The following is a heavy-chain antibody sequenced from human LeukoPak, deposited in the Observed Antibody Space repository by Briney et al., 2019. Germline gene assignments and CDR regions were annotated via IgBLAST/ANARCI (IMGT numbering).Heavy chain of an antibody. J-gene: IGHJ4*02. Sequence: GGSLRLSCPASGFTFSSYAMSWVRQAPGKGLEWVSAISGRGGSTYYAGSVKGRFTISRDNSKNTLYLQMNSLRAEDTAVYYCAKSYSSFGDYFDYWGQGTLVTVSS. V-gene: IGHV3-23*01. D-gene: IGHD6-19*01. CDR3: AKSYSSFGDYFDY. CDR2: ISGRGGST. CDR1: GFTFSSYA.